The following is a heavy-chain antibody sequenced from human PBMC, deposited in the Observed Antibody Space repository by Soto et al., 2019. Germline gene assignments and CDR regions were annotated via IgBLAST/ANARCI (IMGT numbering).Heavy chain of an antibody. Sequence: EVQLLESGGGLVQPGGSLRLSCAASGFTFSSYAMSWVRQAPGKGLEWVSAISGSGDSTYYADSVKGRFTISRDNSKNTLYLQMNSLRAEDTDVYYWAQRTVGWYFDLWGRGTLVTVSS. J-gene: IGHJ2*01. V-gene: IGHV3-23*01. D-gene: IGHD4-17*01. CDR2: ISGSGDST. CDR1: GFTFSSYA. CDR3: AQRTVGWYFDL.